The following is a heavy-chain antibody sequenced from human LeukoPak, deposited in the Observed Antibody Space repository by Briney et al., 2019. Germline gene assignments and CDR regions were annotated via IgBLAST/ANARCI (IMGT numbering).Heavy chain of an antibody. D-gene: IGHD2-21*02. CDR1: GFTFSSYW. CDR3: ARARCGGDCYALDY. Sequence: GGSLRLSCAASGFTFSSYWMHWVRQAPGKGLVWVSRINSDGSSTSYADSVKGRFTISRDNAKNTLYLQMNSLRAEDTAVYYCARARCGGDCYALDYWGQGTLVTVSS. CDR2: INSDGSST. J-gene: IGHJ4*02. V-gene: IGHV3-74*01.